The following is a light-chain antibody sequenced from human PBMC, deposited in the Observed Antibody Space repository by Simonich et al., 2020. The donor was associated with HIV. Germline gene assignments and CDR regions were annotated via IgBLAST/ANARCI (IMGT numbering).Light chain of an antibody. Sequence: AIRMTQSPSSLSASTGDRVTITCRASQGISSYLAWYQQKPGKPPNLLFYAASTLQRGVPSRFSGSGSGTDFTLTISCLQPDDFATYYCQQYNSFSPTFGQGTKVEIK. CDR2: AAS. CDR1: QGISSY. V-gene: IGKV1-8*01. CDR3: QQYNSFSPT. J-gene: IGKJ1*01.